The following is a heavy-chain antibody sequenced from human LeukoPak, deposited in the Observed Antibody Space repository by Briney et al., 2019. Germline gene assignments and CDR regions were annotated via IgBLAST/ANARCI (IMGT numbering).Heavy chain of an antibody. CDR1: GGTFSSYA. CDR3: AREQNEILEDY. Sequence: SVKVSCKASGGTFSSYAISWVRQAPGQGLEWMGRIIPILGIANYAQKFKGRVTITADKSTSTAYMELSSLRSEDTAVYYCAREQNEILEDYWGQGTLVTVSS. J-gene: IGHJ4*02. V-gene: IGHV1-69*04. CDR2: IIPILGIA.